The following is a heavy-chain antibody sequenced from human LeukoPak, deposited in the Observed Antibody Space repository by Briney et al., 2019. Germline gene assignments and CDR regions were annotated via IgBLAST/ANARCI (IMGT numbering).Heavy chain of an antibody. CDR1: GDSVSGGGSY. CDR3: ARYSDYLAFDY. D-gene: IGHD4-11*01. Sequence: SETLSLTCSVSGDSVSGGGSYWSWIRQPPGKGLEWIGYFYDSGNTNHNPSLKSRVTISVDSSRNQFSLKLSSVTTADTAVYYCARYSDYLAFDYWGQGTLVTVSS. V-gene: IGHV4-61*08. J-gene: IGHJ4*02. CDR2: FYDSGNT.